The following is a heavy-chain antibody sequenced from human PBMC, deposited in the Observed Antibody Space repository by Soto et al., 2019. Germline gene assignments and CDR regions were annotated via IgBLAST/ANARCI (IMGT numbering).Heavy chain of an antibody. J-gene: IGHJ6*02. Sequence: PSETLSLTCTVSGGSISSYYWSWIRQPPGKGLEWIGYIYYSGSTNYNPSLKSRVTISVDTSKNQFSLKLSSVTAADTAVYYCARANFGIAAAGDPYYYYGMGVWGQGTTVTVSS. V-gene: IGHV4-59*01. CDR1: GGSISSYY. D-gene: IGHD6-13*01. CDR3: ARANFGIAAAGDPYYYYGMGV. CDR2: IYYSGST.